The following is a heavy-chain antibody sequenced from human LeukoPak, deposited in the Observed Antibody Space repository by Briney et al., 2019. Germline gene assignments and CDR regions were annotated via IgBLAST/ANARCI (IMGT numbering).Heavy chain of an antibody. CDR1: GGSISSYY. D-gene: IGHD5-18*01. J-gene: IGHJ4*02. CDR3: ARLGEYSYKD. Sequence: SETLSLTCTVSGGSISSYYWSWIRQPPGKGLEWIGYIYYSGSTNYNPSLKSRATISVDTSKNQFSLKLSSVTAADTAVYYCARLGEYSYKDWGQGTLVTVSS. V-gene: IGHV4-59*01. CDR2: IYYSGST.